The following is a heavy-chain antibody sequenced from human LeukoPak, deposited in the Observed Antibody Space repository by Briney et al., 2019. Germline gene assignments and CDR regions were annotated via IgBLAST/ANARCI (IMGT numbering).Heavy chain of an antibody. V-gene: IGHV3-9*01. CDR3: AKDIRLGVGATGYFDY. D-gene: IGHD1-26*01. J-gene: IGHJ4*02. CDR1: GLTFDDYA. Sequence: GGSLRLSCAASGLTFDDYAMHWVRQAPGKGLEWVSGISWNSGSIGYADSVKGRFTISRDNAKNSLYLQMNSLRAEDTALYYCAKDIRLGVGATGYFDYWGQGTLVTVS. CDR2: ISWNSGSI.